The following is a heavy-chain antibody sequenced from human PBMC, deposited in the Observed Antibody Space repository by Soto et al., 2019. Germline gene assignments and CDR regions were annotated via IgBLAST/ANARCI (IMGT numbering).Heavy chain of an antibody. V-gene: IGHV4-31*03. CDR1: GGSISSGGYY. CDR3: ARDYYGSGSSPGYYYYYGMDV. Sequence: PSETLSLTCTVSGGSISSGGYYWSWIRQHPGKGLEWIGYIYYSGSTYYNPSLKSRVTISVDTSKNQFSLKLSSVTAADTAVYYCARDYYGSGSSPGYYYYYGMDVWGQGTTVTVSS. D-gene: IGHD3-10*01. CDR2: IYYSGST. J-gene: IGHJ6*02.